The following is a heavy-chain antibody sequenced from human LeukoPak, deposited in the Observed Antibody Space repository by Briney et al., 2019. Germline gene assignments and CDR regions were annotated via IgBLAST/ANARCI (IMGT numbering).Heavy chain of an antibody. CDR1: GVSISRSY. J-gene: IGHJ5*02. V-gene: IGHV4-59*01. D-gene: IGHD3-10*01. CDR3: ARGSGREWFDP. CDR2: MYDSGST. Sequence: SETLSLTCTVSGVSISRSYWSWIRQPPGKGLEWIGYMYDSGSTFYNPSLKSRVTISVDTSKNQFSLKLSSVTAADTAVYYCARGSGREWFDPWGQGTLVTVSS.